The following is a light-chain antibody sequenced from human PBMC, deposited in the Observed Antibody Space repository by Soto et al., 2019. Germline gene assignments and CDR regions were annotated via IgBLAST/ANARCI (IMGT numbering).Light chain of an antibody. V-gene: IGKV3-11*01. CDR2: DAS. J-gene: IGKJ5*01. CDR3: QQHNDAPST. Sequence: EIVLTQSPASLSLSPGERATLSCRASQSISRYLAWYQQKPGQAPRLLIYDASSMATGIPARFSGSWSGTDFTLTISSLDSEDFEVYHYQQHNDAPSTFGQGTRLEIK. CDR1: QSISRY.